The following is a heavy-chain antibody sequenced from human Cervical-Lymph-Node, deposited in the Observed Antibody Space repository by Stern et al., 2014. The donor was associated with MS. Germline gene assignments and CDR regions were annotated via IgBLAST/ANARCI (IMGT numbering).Heavy chain of an antibody. D-gene: IGHD3-3*01. CDR1: GFSFINYW. V-gene: IGHV3-74*01. Sequence: EVQLEESGGGLVQPGGSLRLSCVASGFSFINYWMHWVRQVPGKGLVWVSRIDGDGNKTTYADSVKGRFTISRDNAKNTLYLQMNSLRVEDTAVYYCAREYAIWSGYSSWGQGTLVTVSS. J-gene: IGHJ5*02. CDR3: AREYAIWSGYSS. CDR2: IDGDGNKT.